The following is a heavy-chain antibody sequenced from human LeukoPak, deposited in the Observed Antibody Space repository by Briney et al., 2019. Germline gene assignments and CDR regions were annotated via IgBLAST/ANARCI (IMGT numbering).Heavy chain of an antibody. Sequence: PGGSVRLSCAASGFTFSSYSMNWVRQAPGKGLEWVSSISSSSSYIYYADSVKGRFTISRDNAKNSLYLQMNSLRAEDTAVYYCASQVDYYGSGSYFLFDYWGQGTLVTVSS. D-gene: IGHD3-10*01. CDR2: ISSSSSYI. V-gene: IGHV3-21*01. CDR1: GFTFSSYS. J-gene: IGHJ4*02. CDR3: ASQVDYYGSGSYFLFDY.